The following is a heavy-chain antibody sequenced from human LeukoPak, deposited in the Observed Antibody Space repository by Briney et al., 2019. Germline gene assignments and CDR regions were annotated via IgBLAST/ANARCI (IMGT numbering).Heavy chain of an antibody. CDR1: GFTFSSYA. CDR2: ISGSGGST. Sequence: GGSLRLSCAASGFTFSSYAMSWIRQAPGKGLEWVSAISGSGGSTYYADSVKGRFTISRDNSKNTLYLQMNSLRAEDTAVYYCAKEDILTGYYPEPQYFQHWGQGTLVTVSS. J-gene: IGHJ1*01. V-gene: IGHV3-23*01. CDR3: AKEDILTGYYPEPQYFQH. D-gene: IGHD3-9*01.